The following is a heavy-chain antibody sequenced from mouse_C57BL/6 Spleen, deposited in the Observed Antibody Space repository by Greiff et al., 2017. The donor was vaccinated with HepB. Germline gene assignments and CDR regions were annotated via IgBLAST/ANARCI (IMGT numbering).Heavy chain of an antibody. CDR1: GYTFTSYW. CDR2: INPSSGYT. J-gene: IGHJ4*01. CDR3: ARPITTVGATEDAMDY. Sequence: VQLQQSGADLAKPGASVKLSCKASGYTFTSYWMHWVKQRPGQGLEWIGYINPSSGYTKYNQKFKDKATLTADKSSSTAYMQLSSPTYEDSAVYYCARPITTVGATEDAMDYWGQGTSVTVSS. D-gene: IGHD1-1*01. V-gene: IGHV1-7*01.